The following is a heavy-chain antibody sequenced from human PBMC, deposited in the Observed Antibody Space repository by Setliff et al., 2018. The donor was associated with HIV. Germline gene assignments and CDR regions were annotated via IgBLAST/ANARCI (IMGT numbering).Heavy chain of an antibody. V-gene: IGHV1-69*13. CDR1: GDTLSKHA. CDR3: AKNKLGGAFDM. J-gene: IGHJ3*02. CDR2: FIPTYDTT. Sequence: ASVKVSCKASGDTLSKHAVSWVRQAPGQGLEWMGSFIPTYDTTSYAREFQGRLTITADESTSTVYMDLSRLTSDDTAIFFCAKNKLGGAFDMWGQGTMVTVSS. D-gene: IGHD1-26*01.